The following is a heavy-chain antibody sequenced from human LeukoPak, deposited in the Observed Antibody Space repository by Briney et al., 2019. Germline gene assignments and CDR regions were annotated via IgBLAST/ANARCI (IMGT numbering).Heavy chain of an antibody. CDR1: GFTFSSYG. J-gene: IGHJ6*02. CDR3: ARVTGMVREYYYYGMDV. CDR2: IWYDGSNK. Sequence: GGSLRLSCAASGFTFSSYGMHWVRQAPGKGLEWVAVIWYDGSNKYYADSVKGRFTISRDNSKNTLYLQMNSLRAEDTAVYYCARVTGMVREYYYYGMDVWGQGTTVTVSS. V-gene: IGHV3-33*01. D-gene: IGHD3-10*01.